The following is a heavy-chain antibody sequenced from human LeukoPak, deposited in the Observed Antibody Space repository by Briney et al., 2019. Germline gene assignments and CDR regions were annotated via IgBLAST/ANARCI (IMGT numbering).Heavy chain of an antibody. V-gene: IGHV3-7*01. CDR1: GFTFGSYW. D-gene: IGHD3-22*01. J-gene: IGHJ4*02. Sequence: GGSLRLSCAASGFTFGSYWMSWVRQAPGKGLEWVANIKQDGSEKYYAESVKGRFTISRDNDKNSVYLQMNSLRAEDTAVYYCASGYYYDSSGPPDYFDYWGQGTLVTVSS. CDR2: IKQDGSEK. CDR3: ASGYYYDSSGPPDYFDY.